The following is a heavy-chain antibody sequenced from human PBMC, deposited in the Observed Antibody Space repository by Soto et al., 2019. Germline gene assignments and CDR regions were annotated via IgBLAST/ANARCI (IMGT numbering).Heavy chain of an antibody. CDR1: GGSISSYY. V-gene: IGHV4-59*01. CDR3: ARDMSITGTKSGFDI. CDR2: IYYSGST. J-gene: IGHJ3*02. D-gene: IGHD1-20*01. Sequence: QVQLQESGPGLVKPSETLSLTCTVSGGSISSYYWSWIRQPPGKGLEWIGYIYYSGSTNYNPSLKSLVPISVDTSKNQFSLKLSSVTAADTAVYYCARDMSITGTKSGFDIWGQGTMVTLSS.